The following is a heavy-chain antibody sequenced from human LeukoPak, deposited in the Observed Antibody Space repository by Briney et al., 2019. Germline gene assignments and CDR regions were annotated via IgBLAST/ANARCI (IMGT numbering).Heavy chain of an antibody. CDR2: IHPNSGAT. CDR3: ARNTAPGYGLDV. CDR1: GYTFSGYY. J-gene: IGHJ6*02. D-gene: IGHD5-18*01. Sequence: ASVKVSCKASGYTFSGYYLNWVRQAPGQGFEWMGWIHPNSGATGYAQNFQGRVTMTRDTSISTAYMDLSRLRSDDTAVYYCARNTAPGYGLDVWGQGTPVTVSS. V-gene: IGHV1-2*02.